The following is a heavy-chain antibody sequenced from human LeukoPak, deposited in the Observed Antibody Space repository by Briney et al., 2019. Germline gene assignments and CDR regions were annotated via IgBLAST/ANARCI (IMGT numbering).Heavy chain of an antibody. Sequence: PGGSLRLSCAASGFTVSSNYMSWVRQAPGKGLEWVSVTYSGGSTYYADSVKGRFTISRDNSKNTLYLQMNSLRAEDTAVYYCARDFAAYYYDSSGSTATHYFDYWGQGTLVTVSS. D-gene: IGHD3-22*01. CDR2: TYSGGST. CDR1: GFTVSSNY. V-gene: IGHV3-66*01. CDR3: ARDFAAYYYDSSGSTATHYFDY. J-gene: IGHJ4*02.